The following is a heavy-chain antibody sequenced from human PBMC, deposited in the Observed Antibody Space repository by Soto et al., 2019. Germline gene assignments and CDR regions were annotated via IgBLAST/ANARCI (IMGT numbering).Heavy chain of an antibody. V-gene: IGHV1-3*01. CDR1: GYTFTSYA. Sequence: ASVKVSCKASGYTFTSYAMHWVRQAPGQRLEWMGWINAGNGNAKYSQKFQGRVTITRDTSASTAYMELSSLRSEDTAVYYCARDSDSSGWYYFDYWGRGTLVTASS. D-gene: IGHD6-19*01. CDR3: ARDSDSSGWYYFDY. CDR2: INAGNGNA. J-gene: IGHJ4*02.